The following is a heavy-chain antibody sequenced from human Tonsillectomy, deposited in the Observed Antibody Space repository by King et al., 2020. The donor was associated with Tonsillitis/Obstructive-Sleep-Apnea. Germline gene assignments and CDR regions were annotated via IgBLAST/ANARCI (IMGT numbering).Heavy chain of an antibody. V-gene: IGHV1-46*01. CDR3: ARGLSGGSYDSSSHFDY. D-gene: IGHD3-22*01. J-gene: IGHJ4*02. CDR2: INPSGGST. Sequence: QLVQSGAVVRKPGASVKVSCRASGYTFTSHYMHWVRQAPGQGLEWMGIINPSGGSTGYAQKFQGRVTMTRDTSTSTVYMELSSLRSEDTAVFYCARGLSGGSYDSSSHFDYWGQGTLVTVSS. CDR1: GYTFTSHY.